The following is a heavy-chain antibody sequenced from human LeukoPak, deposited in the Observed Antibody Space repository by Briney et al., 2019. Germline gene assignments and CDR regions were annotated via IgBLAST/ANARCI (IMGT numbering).Heavy chain of an antibody. V-gene: IGHV3-30*04. CDR3: AKGRIVGATYFDY. D-gene: IGHD1-26*01. Sequence: GGSLRLSCAASGFTFSNYAIHWVRQAPGKGLEWVSVISYDGTNKYYADSVKGRFTISRDNSKNTLYLQMNSLRAGDTAVYYCAKGRIVGATYFDYWGQGTLVTVSS. CDR1: GFTFSNYA. J-gene: IGHJ4*02. CDR2: ISYDGTNK.